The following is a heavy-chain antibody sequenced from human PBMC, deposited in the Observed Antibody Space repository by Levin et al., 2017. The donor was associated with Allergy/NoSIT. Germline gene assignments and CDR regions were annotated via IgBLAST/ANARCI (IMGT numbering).Heavy chain of an antibody. CDR2: IYLSGST. J-gene: IGHJ4*03. D-gene: IGHD5-18*01. Sequence: SETLSLTCAVSGGSISSGGYSWSWIRQPPGKGLEWIGNIYLSGSTYYNPSLKSRVTISVDRSKNQFSLNLSSVTAADTAVYYCARVAGYSYGYYFDYWGQGTKVSVSS. CDR3: ARVAGYSYGYYFDY. V-gene: IGHV4-30-2*01. CDR1: GGSISSGGYS.